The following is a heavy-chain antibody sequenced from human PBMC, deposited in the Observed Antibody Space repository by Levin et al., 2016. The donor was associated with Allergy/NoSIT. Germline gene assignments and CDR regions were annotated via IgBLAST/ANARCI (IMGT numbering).Heavy chain of an antibody. CDR1: GFTFSSYS. CDR2: ISSSSSYI. D-gene: IGHD3-3*01. V-gene: IGHV3-21*01. J-gene: IGHJ3*02. CDR3: ARGLRFLEWGERKRAFDI. Sequence: GGSLRLSCAASGFTFSSYSMNWVRQAPGKGLEWVSSISSSSSYIYYADSVKGRFTISRDNAKNSLYLQMNSLRAEDTAVYYCARGLRFLEWGERKRAFDIWGQGTMVTVSS.